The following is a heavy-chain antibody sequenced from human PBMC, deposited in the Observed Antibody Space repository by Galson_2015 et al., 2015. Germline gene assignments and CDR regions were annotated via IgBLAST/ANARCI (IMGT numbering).Heavy chain of an antibody. D-gene: IGHD5-24*01. CDR1: GFTFSSYA. CDR3: AKSMRWLQLIDY. V-gene: IGHV3-23*01. J-gene: IGHJ4*02. Sequence: SLRLSCAASGFTFSSYAMSWVRQAPGKGLEWVSAISGSGGSTYYADSVKGRFTISRDNSKNTLYLQMNSLRAEDTAVYYCAKSMRWLQLIDYWGQGTLVTVSS. CDR2: ISGSGGST.